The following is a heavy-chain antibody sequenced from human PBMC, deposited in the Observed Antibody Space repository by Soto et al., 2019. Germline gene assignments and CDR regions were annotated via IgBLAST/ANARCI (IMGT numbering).Heavy chain of an antibody. V-gene: IGHV4-34*01. J-gene: IGHJ4*02. CDR3: ARGKGDY. CDR2: INHSGST. CDR1: GGSFSGYY. Sequence: SETLSLTCAVYGGSFSGYYWSWIRQPPGKGLEWIGEINHSGSTNYNPSLKSRVTISVDTSKNQFSLKLSSVTAADTAVYYCARGKGDYWGQGTPVTVSS.